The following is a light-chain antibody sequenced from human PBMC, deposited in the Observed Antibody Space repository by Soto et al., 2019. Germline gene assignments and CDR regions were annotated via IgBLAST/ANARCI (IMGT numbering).Light chain of an antibody. CDR1: SGDVGGYNY. CDR3: CSHAGSYSLWV. Sequence: HSALTQPRSVSGSPGQSVTISCTGTSGDVGGYNYVSWYQQHPGKAPKLMIYEVSNRPSGVPDRFSGSKSGNTASLTISGLQAEDEADYYCCSHAGSYSLWVFGGGTKVTVL. J-gene: IGLJ3*02. CDR2: EVS. V-gene: IGLV2-11*01.